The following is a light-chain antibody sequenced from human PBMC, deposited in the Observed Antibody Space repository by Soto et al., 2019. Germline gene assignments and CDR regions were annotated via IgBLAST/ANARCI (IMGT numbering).Light chain of an antibody. CDR3: SSYTSATTYV. CDR1: SSDVGDYNY. V-gene: IGLV2-14*01. CDR2: DVS. J-gene: IGLJ1*01. Sequence: QSVLTQPASVSGSPGQSITISCTGTSSDVGDYNYDSWYQQYPGEAPKVIIYDVSHRPAGVSNRFSGSKSGNTASLTISGLQTQDEADYYCSSYTSATTYVFGTGTKLTVL.